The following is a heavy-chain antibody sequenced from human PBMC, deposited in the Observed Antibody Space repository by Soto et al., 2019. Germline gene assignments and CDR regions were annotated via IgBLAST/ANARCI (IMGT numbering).Heavy chain of an antibody. CDR2: INLAGST. Sequence: QVQLQQWGAGLLKPSETLSLTCAVYGGSFSGYYWSWIRQPPGKGLEWIGEINLAGSTKYNPSLKGRVTISLDTSKNQFSLKLTSVTAADTAVYYCARRVVPAALGLWGRGTLVTVSS. CDR1: GGSFSGYY. J-gene: IGHJ2*01. V-gene: IGHV4-34*01. D-gene: IGHD2-2*01. CDR3: ARRVVPAALGL.